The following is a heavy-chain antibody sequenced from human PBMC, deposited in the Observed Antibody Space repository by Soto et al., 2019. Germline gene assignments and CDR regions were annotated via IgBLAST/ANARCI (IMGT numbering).Heavy chain of an antibody. CDR3: ARGYCTATICDPWFDP. J-gene: IGHJ5*02. V-gene: IGHV5-51*01. D-gene: IGHD2-8*02. Sequence: GESLKISCQGSGYAFSSYWIAWVRQMPGKGLEWMGIIYPGDSDTRYSPSFQGQVTISVDKSITTAYLQWSSLKASDTAMYYCARGYCTATICDPWFDPWGQGTLVTISS. CDR2: IYPGDSDT. CDR1: GYAFSSYW.